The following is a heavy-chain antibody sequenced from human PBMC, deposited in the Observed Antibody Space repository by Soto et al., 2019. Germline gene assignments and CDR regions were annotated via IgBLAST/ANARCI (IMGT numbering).Heavy chain of an antibody. CDR2: ISSSSSYI. CDR1: GFTFSSYS. D-gene: IGHD2-21*01. J-gene: IGHJ5*02. V-gene: IGHV3-21*01. Sequence: LRLSCAASGFTFSSYSMNWVRQAPGKGLGWVSSISSSSSYIYYADSVKGRFTISRDNAKNSLYLQMNSLRAEDTAVYYCAALAGGVFGWFDPWGQGTLVTVSS. CDR3: AALAGGVFGWFDP.